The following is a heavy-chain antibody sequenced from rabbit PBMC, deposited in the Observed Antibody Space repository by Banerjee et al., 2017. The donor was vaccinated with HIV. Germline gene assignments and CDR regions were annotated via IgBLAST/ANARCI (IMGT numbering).Heavy chain of an antibody. D-gene: IGHD6-1*01. CDR1: GFSFSDKYV. CDR2: INTSSGNT. V-gene: IGHV1S40*01. CDR3: ARDQGTYGYGGYASPFNL. J-gene: IGHJ4*01. Sequence: QSLEESGGGLVKPGGTLTLTCKASGFSFSDKYVMCWVRQAPGKGLEWIACINTSSGNTVYATWAKGRFTISKASWTTVTLQMTSLTAADTATYFCARDQGTYGYGGYASPFNLWGQGTLVTVS.